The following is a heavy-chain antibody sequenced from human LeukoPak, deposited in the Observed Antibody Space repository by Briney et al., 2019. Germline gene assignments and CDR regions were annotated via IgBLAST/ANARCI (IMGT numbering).Heavy chain of an antibody. CDR3: ARVGLWNWFDP. CDR1: GGSISSGDYY. J-gene: IGHJ5*02. CDR2: IYYSGST. V-gene: IGHV4-30-4*01. Sequence: SETLSLTCTVSGGSISSGDYYWSWIRQPPGKGLEWIGYIYYSGSTYYNPSLKSRVTISVDTSKNQFSLKLGSVTAADTAVYYCARVGLWNWFDPWGQGTLVTVSS. D-gene: IGHD5-18*01.